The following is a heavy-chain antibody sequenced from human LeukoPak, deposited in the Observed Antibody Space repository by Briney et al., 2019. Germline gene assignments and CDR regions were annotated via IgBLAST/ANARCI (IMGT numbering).Heavy chain of an antibody. CDR3: ARTPGEYAYTYYYYGMDV. Sequence: PSETLSLTCTVSGGSISSYYWSWIRQPPGKGLEWIGYIYYSGSTNYNPSLKSRVTISVDTSKNQFSLKLSSMTAADTAVYYCARTPGEYAYTYYYYGMDVWGQGTTVTVSS. CDR1: GGSISSYY. V-gene: IGHV4-59*08. J-gene: IGHJ6*02. CDR2: IYYSGST. D-gene: IGHD3-10*01.